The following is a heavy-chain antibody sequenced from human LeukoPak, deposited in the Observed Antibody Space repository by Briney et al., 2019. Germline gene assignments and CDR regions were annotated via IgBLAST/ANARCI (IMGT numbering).Heavy chain of an antibody. CDR1: GFTFSNAW. Sequence: GGSLRLSCAASGFTFSNAWMSWIRQAPGKGLEWVSYISSSGSTIYYADSVKGRFTISRDNAKNSLYLQMNSLRAEDTAVYYCASVQWLVWIFYWGQGTLVTVSS. V-gene: IGHV3-11*01. CDR2: ISSSGSTI. D-gene: IGHD6-19*01. J-gene: IGHJ4*02. CDR3: ASVQWLVWIFY.